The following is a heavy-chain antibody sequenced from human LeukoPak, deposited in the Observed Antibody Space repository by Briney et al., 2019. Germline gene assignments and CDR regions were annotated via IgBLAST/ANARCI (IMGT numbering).Heavy chain of an antibody. D-gene: IGHD2-15*01. CDR2: INPNSGGT. Sequence: ASVKVSCKASGYTFTGYYMQWVRQAPGQGLEWMGWINPNSGGTNYAQKFQGRVTMIRDTSISTAYMELSSLRSDDTAVYYCARDLEGYCSGGTCYFDYWGQGTLVTVSS. V-gene: IGHV1-2*02. J-gene: IGHJ4*02. CDR3: ARDLEGYCSGGTCYFDY. CDR1: GYTFTGYY.